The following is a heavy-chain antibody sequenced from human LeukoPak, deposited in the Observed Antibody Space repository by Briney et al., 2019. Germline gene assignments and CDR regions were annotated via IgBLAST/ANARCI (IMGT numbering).Heavy chain of an antibody. CDR1: GFTFSSYG. J-gene: IGHJ4*02. CDR2: ISYDGSNK. CDR3: AKDGSGLYYFDY. V-gene: IGHV3-30*18. Sequence: GGSLRLSCAASGFTFSSYGMHWVRQAPGKGLEWVAVISYDGSNKYYADSVKGRFTISRDNSKNTLYLQMNSLRAEDTAVYYCAKDGSGLYYFDYWGQGTLVTVSS.